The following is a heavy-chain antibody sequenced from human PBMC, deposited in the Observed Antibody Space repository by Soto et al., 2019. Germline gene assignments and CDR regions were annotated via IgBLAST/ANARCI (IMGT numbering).Heavy chain of an antibody. CDR2: ISGSGGST. CDR1: GFTFSSYA. Sequence: GGSLRLSCAASGFTFSSYAMSWVRQAPGKGLEWVSAISGSGGSTYYADSVKGRFTISRDNSKNTLYLQMNSLRAEDTAVYYCAKDPPTYDFWSGYSYGMDVWGQGTTVTVSS. J-gene: IGHJ6*02. CDR3: AKDPPTYDFWSGYSYGMDV. D-gene: IGHD3-3*01. V-gene: IGHV3-23*01.